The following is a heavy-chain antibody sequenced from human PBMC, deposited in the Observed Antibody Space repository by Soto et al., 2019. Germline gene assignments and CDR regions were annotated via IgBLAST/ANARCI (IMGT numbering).Heavy chain of an antibody. Sequence: QVQLVESGGGVVQPGRSLRLSCAASGFTFSSYGMHWVRQAPGKGLEWVAVIWYDGSNKYYADSVKGRFTISRDNSKNTLYLQMNSLRAEDTAVYYCARLQQQLGSDAFDIWGQGTMVTVSS. J-gene: IGHJ3*02. D-gene: IGHD6-13*01. V-gene: IGHV3-33*01. CDR3: ARLQQQLGSDAFDI. CDR2: IWYDGSNK. CDR1: GFTFSSYG.